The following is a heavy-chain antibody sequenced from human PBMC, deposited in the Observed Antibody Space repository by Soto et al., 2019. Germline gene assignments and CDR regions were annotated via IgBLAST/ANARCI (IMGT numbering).Heavy chain of an antibody. J-gene: IGHJ4*01. Sequence: QVQLVESGGGVVQHGRSLRIYCVASGFTFNTYSMQWVRQAPGKGLEWVGAISYDGTQKFYTDSLKGRFTISRDNSKNILYVQMNSLRAEDTAVYYSARDGRADGTLEYLGDGTLVTGST. CDR1: GFTFNTYS. D-gene: IGHD1-1*01. CDR3: ARDGRADGTLEY. V-gene: IGHV3-30*14. CDR2: ISYDGTQK.